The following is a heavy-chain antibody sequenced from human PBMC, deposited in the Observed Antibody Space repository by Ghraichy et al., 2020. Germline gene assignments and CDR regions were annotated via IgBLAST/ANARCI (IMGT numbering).Heavy chain of an antibody. J-gene: IGHJ4*01. D-gene: IGHD1-26*01. CDR1: GFTFTNFG. V-gene: IGHV3-23*01. CDR2: ISSDGDGT. CDR3: GRDPKWGAGS. Sequence: GGSLRLSCAASGFTFTNFGMLWVRQAPGKGLECVAAISSDGDGTSYAESVKGRFTISRDDSKSTLYLQMNSLRAEDTAEYYCGRDPKWGAGSWGRGTLVT.